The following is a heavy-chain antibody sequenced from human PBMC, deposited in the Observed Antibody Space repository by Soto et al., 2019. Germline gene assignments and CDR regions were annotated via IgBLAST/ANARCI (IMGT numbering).Heavy chain of an antibody. CDR1: GGSINIGNYY. J-gene: IGHJ5*02. CDR3: ARHIAGTWFDP. D-gene: IGHD3-10*01. Sequence: SETLSLTCTVSGGSINIGNYYWGWIRQPPGKSLEWIGSIYYSGSTYYTASLKSRVTIFVYTSKNEFTLKVTSVTAADTAVYYCARHIAGTWFDPWGQGTLVTVSS. CDR2: IYYSGST. V-gene: IGHV4-39*01.